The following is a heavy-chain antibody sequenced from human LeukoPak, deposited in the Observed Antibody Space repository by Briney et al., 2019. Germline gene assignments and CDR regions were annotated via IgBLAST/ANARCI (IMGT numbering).Heavy chain of an antibody. Sequence: ASVKVSCKASGYTFTSYGISWVRQAPGQGLEWMGWISAYNGNTNYAQKLQGRVTMTTDTSTSTAYMELRSLRSDDTAVYYCARSEDSSGWGLYWYFDLWGRGTLVTVSS. J-gene: IGHJ2*01. CDR3: ARSEDSSGWGLYWYFDL. D-gene: IGHD3-22*01. V-gene: IGHV1-18*01. CDR2: ISAYNGNT. CDR1: GYTFTSYG.